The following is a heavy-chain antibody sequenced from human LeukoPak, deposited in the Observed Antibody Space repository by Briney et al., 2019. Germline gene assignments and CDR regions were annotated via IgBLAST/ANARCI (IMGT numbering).Heavy chain of an antibody. CDR3: ARGASSGPSDY. Sequence: SVKVSCKASGGTFSSYAISWVRQAPGQGLEWMGRIIPILGIANYAQKFQGRVTITADKSTSTAYMELSSLRSEDTAVYYCARGASSGPSDYWGQGTLVTVSS. CDR1: GGTFSSYA. J-gene: IGHJ4*02. V-gene: IGHV1-69*04. D-gene: IGHD6-19*01. CDR2: IIPILGIA.